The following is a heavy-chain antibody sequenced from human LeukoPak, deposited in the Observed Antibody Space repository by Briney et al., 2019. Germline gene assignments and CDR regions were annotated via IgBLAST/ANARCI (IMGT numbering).Heavy chain of an antibody. D-gene: IGHD2-2*03. CDR1: GFTFSDYG. V-gene: IGHV3-33*01. Sequence: GRSLRLSCAASGFTFSDYGTHWVRQAPGKGLEWVAVLSPHANYEYYADSVQGRFTISRDDSKNTVYLQMNSLRDEETAVYYCARDWIDRSLDYWGLGTLVTVSS. J-gene: IGHJ4*02. CDR2: LSPHANYE. CDR3: ARDWIDRSLDY.